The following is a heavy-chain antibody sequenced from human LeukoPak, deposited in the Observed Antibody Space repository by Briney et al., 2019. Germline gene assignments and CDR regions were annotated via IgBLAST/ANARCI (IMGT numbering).Heavy chain of an antibody. Sequence: SQTLSLTCAISGDSVSSNSAAWDWIRQSPSRGLEWLGRTYYRSKWYNDYAVSVKSRITINPDTSKNQFSLHLNSVTPEDTAVYYCSREVAYCGDDCYSAEFDYWGQGILVTVSS. J-gene: IGHJ4*02. CDR2: TYYRSKWYN. CDR1: GDSVSSNSAA. D-gene: IGHD2-21*02. CDR3: SREVAYCGDDCYSAEFDY. V-gene: IGHV6-1*01.